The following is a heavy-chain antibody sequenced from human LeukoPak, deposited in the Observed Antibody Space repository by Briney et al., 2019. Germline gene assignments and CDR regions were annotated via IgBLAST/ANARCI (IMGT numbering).Heavy chain of an antibody. CDR3: ARDYYDTSGYYRGGY. V-gene: IGHV3-48*04. Sequence: GGSLRLSCAASGFTFSSYHMNWVRQAPGKGLEWVSYISSSSSTIYYADSVKGRFTISRDNAKNSLYLQMNSLRAEDTAVYYCARDYYDTSGYYRGGYWGQGTLVTVSS. D-gene: IGHD3-22*01. CDR1: GFTFSSYH. CDR2: ISSSSSTI. J-gene: IGHJ4*02.